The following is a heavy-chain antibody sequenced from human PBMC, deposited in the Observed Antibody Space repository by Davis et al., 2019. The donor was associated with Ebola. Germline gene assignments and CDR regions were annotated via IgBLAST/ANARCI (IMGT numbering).Heavy chain of an antibody. J-gene: IGHJ3*02. CDR1: GYTFTGYY. Sequence: ASVKVSCKASGYTFTGYYMHWVRQAPGQGLEWMGWISASNGNTNYAQKLQGRATMTTDTSTSAAYMGLRSLRSDDTAVYYCARDPKAYCGGDCYQGDAFDIWGQGTMVTVSS. CDR2: ISASNGNT. CDR3: ARDPKAYCGGDCYQGDAFDI. V-gene: IGHV1-18*04. D-gene: IGHD2-21*01.